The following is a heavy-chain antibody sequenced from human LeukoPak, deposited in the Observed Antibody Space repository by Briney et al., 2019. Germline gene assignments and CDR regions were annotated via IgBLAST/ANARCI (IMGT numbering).Heavy chain of an antibody. Sequence: ASVKVSCKASGYSFTRYGISWMRQAPGQGLEWMGIINPSGGSTSYAQKFQGRVTMTRDTSISTAYMELSRLRSDDTAVYYCAREPPDYDFWSGYLFRNFDYWGQGTLVTVSS. CDR2: INPSGGST. V-gene: IGHV1-46*01. CDR3: AREPPDYDFWSGYLFRNFDY. CDR1: GYSFTRYG. D-gene: IGHD3-3*01. J-gene: IGHJ4*02.